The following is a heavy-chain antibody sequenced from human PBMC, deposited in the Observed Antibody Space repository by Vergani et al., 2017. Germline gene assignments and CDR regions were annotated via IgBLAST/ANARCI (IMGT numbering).Heavy chain of an antibody. J-gene: IGHJ3*02. CDR2: INHSGST. CDR1: GGSFSGYY. Sequence: QVQLQQWGAGLLKPSETLSLTCAVYGGSFSGYYWSWIRQPPGKGLEWIGEINHSGSTNYNPSLKSRVTISVDTSKNRFSLKLSSVTAADTAVYYCARVADRYCSSTSCRRGAFDIWGQGTMVTVSS. D-gene: IGHD2-2*01. CDR3: ARVADRYCSSTSCRRGAFDI. V-gene: IGHV4-34*01.